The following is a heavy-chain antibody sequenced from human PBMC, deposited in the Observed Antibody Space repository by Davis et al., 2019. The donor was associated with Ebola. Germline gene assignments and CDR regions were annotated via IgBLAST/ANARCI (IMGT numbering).Heavy chain of an antibody. CDR1: GYTFTGYY. CDR2: INPNSGDT. J-gene: IGHJ4*02. V-gene: IGHV1-2*04. CDR3: ARDRVCSGATCYAYFDF. Sequence: AASVKVSCKASGYTFTGYYIHWVRQAPGQGLEWMGWINPNSGDTKYSQKFQGWVTMTRDTPISTAYMELNRLTPDDTAVYYCARDRVCSGATCYAYFDFWGQGTLVTVSS. D-gene: IGHD2-15*01.